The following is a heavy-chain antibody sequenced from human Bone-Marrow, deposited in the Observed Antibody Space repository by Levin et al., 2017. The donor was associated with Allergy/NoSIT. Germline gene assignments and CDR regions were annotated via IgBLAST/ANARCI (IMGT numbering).Heavy chain of an antibody. CDR3: ARLGQLRGAAPQFDP. CDR1: GFTFSDYY. Sequence: GGSLRLSCLASGFTFSDYYMNWIRQAPGKGLEWVSYISTSSDYTNYADSVKGRFTVSRDNAKNSLYLQMNNLRAGDTAVYYCARLGQLRGAAPQFDPWGQGALVTVSS. J-gene: IGHJ5*02. CDR2: ISTSSDYT. D-gene: IGHD3-16*01. V-gene: IGHV3-11*03.